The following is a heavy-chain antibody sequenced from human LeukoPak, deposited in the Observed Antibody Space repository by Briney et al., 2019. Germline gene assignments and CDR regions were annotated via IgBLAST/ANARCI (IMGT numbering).Heavy chain of an antibody. Sequence: GSSVKVSCKASGGTFSSYAISWVRQAPGQGLEWMGGIIPIFGTANYAQKFQGRVTITAVESTSTAYMELSSLRSEDTAVYYCARGMASSGWGPIDYWGQGTLVTVSS. CDR2: IIPIFGTA. CDR1: GGTFSSYA. V-gene: IGHV1-69*01. D-gene: IGHD6-19*01. CDR3: ARGMASSGWGPIDY. J-gene: IGHJ4*02.